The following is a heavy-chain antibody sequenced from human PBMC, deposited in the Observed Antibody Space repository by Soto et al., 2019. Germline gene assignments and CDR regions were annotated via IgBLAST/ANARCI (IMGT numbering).Heavy chain of an antibody. CDR2: IVVGSGNT. CDR1: GFTFTSSA. V-gene: IGHV1-58*02. CDR3: AADSCSGGSCYHHYYYYGMDV. J-gene: IGHJ6*02. Sequence: SVKVXCKASGFTFTSSAMQWVRQSRGQRLEWIGWIVVGSGNTNYAQKFQERVTITRDMSTSTAYMELSSLRSEDTAVYYCAADSCSGGSCYHHYYYYGMDVWGQGTTVTVSS. D-gene: IGHD2-15*01.